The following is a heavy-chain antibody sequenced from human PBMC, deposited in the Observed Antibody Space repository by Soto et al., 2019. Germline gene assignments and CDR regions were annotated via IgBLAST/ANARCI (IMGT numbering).Heavy chain of an antibody. Sequence: GVLRLSCAASGFTFSSYAMSWVRQAPGKGLEWVSAISGSGGSTYYADSVKGRFTISRDNSKNTLYLQMNSLRAEDTAVYYCAKDLRVSTTVTYSPSYYFDYWGQGTLVTVSS. CDR2: ISGSGGST. V-gene: IGHV3-23*01. J-gene: IGHJ4*02. CDR3: AKDLRVSTTVTYSPSYYFDY. D-gene: IGHD4-4*01. CDR1: GFTFSSYA.